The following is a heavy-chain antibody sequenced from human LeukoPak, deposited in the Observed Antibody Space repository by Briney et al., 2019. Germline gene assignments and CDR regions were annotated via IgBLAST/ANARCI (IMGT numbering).Heavy chain of an antibody. CDR2: ISYDGCNK. CDR1: GFTFSSYG. Sequence: GGSLRLSCAASGFTFSSYGMHWVRQAPGKGLEWVAVISYDGCNKYYADSVKGRFTISRDNSKNTLYLQVNSLRAEDTAVYYCAKDRHDYYGSGSPTDSWGQGTLVTVSS. CDR3: AKDRHDYYGSGSPTDS. V-gene: IGHV3-30*18. D-gene: IGHD3-10*01. J-gene: IGHJ5*01.